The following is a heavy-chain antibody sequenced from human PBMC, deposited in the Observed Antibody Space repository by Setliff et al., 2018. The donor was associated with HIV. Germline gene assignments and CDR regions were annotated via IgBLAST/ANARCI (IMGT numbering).Heavy chain of an antibody. CDR1: GDRGSSNTAA. Sequence: PSQTLSLTCAISGDRGSSNTAAWNWIRQSPSRGLEWLGRTYYGSKWSNDYAVSVKSRITINPDTSKNQFSLQLNSVTPEDTAGYFCASGGDWDYTYYMDVWDKGTTVTVSS. D-gene: IGHD3-16*01. J-gene: IGHJ6*03. CDR2: TYYGSKWSN. CDR3: ASGGDWDYTYYMDV. V-gene: IGHV6-1*01.